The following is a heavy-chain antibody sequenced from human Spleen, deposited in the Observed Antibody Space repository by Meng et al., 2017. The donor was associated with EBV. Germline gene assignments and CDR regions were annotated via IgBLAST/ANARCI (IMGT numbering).Heavy chain of an antibody. V-gene: IGHV2-5*02. D-gene: IGHD5-18*01. Sequence: QITLKESGHPLEKPTHTLTLTCTFSWFSLSTCGVGVGWIRQPPGKALEWLALIYWDDDKRYSPSLKSRLTITKDTSKNQVVLTMTNMDPVDTATYYCAHSGYSYGFDYWGQGTLVTVSS. CDR2: IYWDDDK. CDR1: WFSLSTCGVG. J-gene: IGHJ4*02. CDR3: AHSGYSYGFDY.